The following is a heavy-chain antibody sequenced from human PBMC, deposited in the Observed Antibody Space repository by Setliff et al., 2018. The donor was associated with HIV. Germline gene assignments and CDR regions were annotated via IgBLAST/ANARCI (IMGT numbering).Heavy chain of an antibody. Sequence: SETLSLTCTVSAYSISSSGFYWAWMRQSPGKGLEWIGSIYYSGSIFYNPSLKSRVIISVDMSKNQFSLKVRSVTAADTAVYYCARHESVDPRIGYWGQGTLVTVSS. CDR3: ARHESVDPRIGY. D-gene: IGHD3-9*01. CDR1: AYSISSSGFY. J-gene: IGHJ4*02. V-gene: IGHV4-39*01. CDR2: IYYSGSI.